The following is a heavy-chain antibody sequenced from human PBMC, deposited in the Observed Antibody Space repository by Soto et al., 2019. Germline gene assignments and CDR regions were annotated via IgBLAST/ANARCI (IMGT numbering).Heavy chain of an antibody. Sequence: PSETLSLTCTVSRGTTIAYYWSWIRQPPGKELEWIGYIYYSGSTYYNPSLKSRVTISVDTSKNQVSLKLRSVTAADTAVYYCARDYYGSPLAMDVWGQGTTVTVSS. V-gene: IGHV4-59*12. CDR3: ARDYYGSPLAMDV. D-gene: IGHD3-10*01. J-gene: IGHJ6*02. CDR2: IYYSGST. CDR1: RGTTIAYY.